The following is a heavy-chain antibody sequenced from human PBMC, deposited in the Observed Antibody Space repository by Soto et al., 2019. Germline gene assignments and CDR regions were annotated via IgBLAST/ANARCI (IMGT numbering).Heavy chain of an antibody. J-gene: IGHJ6*02. CDR3: ARDLVAAAGRNYYYYGMDV. Sequence: SETLSLTCTVSGGSISSYYWSWIRQPPGKGLEWIGYIYYSGSTNYNPSLKSRVTISVDTSKNQFSLKLSSVTAADTAVYYCARDLVAAAGRNYYYYGMDVWGQGTTVTVSS. D-gene: IGHD6-13*01. CDR1: GGSISSYY. CDR2: IYYSGST. V-gene: IGHV4-59*01.